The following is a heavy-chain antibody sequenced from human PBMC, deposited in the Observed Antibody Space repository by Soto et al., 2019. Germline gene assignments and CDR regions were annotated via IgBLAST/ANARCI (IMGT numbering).Heavy chain of an antibody. J-gene: IGHJ4*02. V-gene: IGHV1-18*01. CDR3: ARAAITFGGVIVTPDY. CDR2: ISAYNGNT. Sequence: GASVKVSCKASGYTFTSYGISWVRQAPGQGLEWMGWISAYNGNTNYAQKLQGRVTMTTDTPTSTAYMELRSLRSDDTAVYYCARAAITFGGVIVTPDYWGQGTLVTVSS. CDR1: GYTFTSYG. D-gene: IGHD3-16*02.